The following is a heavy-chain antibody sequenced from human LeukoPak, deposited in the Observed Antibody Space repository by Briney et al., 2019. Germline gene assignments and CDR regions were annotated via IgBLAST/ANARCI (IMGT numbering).Heavy chain of an antibody. CDR3: ARRRSTYYYGSGSHFDY. V-gene: IGHV4-34*01. J-gene: IGHJ4*02. D-gene: IGHD3-10*01. CDR1: GGSFSGHY. CDR2: INHSGST. Sequence: PSETLSLTCAVYGGSFSGHYWSWIRQPPGKGLEWIGEINHSGSTNYNPSLKSRVTISVDTSKNQFSVKLSSVTAADTAVYYCARRRSTYYYGSGSHFDYWGQGTLVTVSS.